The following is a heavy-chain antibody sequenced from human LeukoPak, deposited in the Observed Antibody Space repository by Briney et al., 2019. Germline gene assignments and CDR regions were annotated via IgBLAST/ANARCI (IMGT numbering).Heavy chain of an antibody. CDR2: IIPIFGTA. Sequence: SVKVSCKASGGTLSSYAISWVRQAPGQGLEWMGGIIPIFGTANYAQKFQGRVTITADESTSTAYMELSSLRSEDTAVYYCARDRGYSESDAFDIWGQGTMVTVSS. CDR3: ARDRGYSESDAFDI. J-gene: IGHJ3*02. D-gene: IGHD5-18*01. CDR1: GGTLSSYA. V-gene: IGHV1-69*13.